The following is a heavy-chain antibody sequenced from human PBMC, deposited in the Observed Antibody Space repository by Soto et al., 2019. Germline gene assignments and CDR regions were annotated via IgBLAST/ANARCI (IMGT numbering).Heavy chain of an antibody. Sequence: ESGGGVVQPGRSLRLSCTASGFTLSSHAMHWVRQAPGKGLEWVAITSYDGSNKYHADSVKGRFTISRDNSKNTLSLQMNSLRAEDTAVYYCAREMGYCISTSCPFDYWGQGTLVTVSS. D-gene: IGHD2-2*01. V-gene: IGHV3-30-3*01. CDR1: GFTLSSHA. CDR3: AREMGYCISTSCPFDY. CDR2: TSYDGSNK. J-gene: IGHJ4*02.